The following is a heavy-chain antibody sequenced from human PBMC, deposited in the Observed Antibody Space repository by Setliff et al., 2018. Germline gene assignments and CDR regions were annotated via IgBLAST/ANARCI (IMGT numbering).Heavy chain of an antibody. CDR2: INSEGSST. D-gene: IGHD3-22*01. J-gene: IGHJ2*01. Sequence: GGSLRLSCAASGFTFSSYWMHWVRQAPGKGLVWVSRINSEGSSTSYAESVKGRFTISRDNAKNTLYLQMNSLRAEDTAFYYCAKDIVRYYFDTRGFDLWGRGTLVTVSS. CDR1: GFTFSSYW. V-gene: IGHV3-74*01. CDR3: AKDIVRYYFDTRGFDL.